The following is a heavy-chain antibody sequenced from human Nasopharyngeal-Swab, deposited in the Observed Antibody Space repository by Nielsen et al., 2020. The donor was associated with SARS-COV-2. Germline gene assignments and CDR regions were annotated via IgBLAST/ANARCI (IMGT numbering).Heavy chain of an antibody. D-gene: IGHD2-2*01. V-gene: IGHV4-59*01. Sequence: SETLSLTCTVSGGSISSYYWSWIRQPPGKGLEWIGYIYYSGSTNYNPSLKSRVTISVDTSKNQFSLKLSSVTAADTAVYYCARALGYCSSTSRPTLLWYFDLWGRGTLVTVSS. CDR1: GGSISSYY. J-gene: IGHJ2*01. CDR2: IYYSGST. CDR3: ARALGYCSSTSRPTLLWYFDL.